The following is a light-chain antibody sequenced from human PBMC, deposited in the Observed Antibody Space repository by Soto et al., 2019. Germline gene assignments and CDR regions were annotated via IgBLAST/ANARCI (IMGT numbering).Light chain of an antibody. CDR1: QIISSW. V-gene: IGKV1-5*01. CDR3: EQYNTLWT. Sequence: DIQMTQSPSTLSASVGDRVTITCRASQIISSWLAWYQQKPGKAPKLRIYDVSTLGTGVPSRFSGSGSGTDFTLPISSLQPDESATYYCEQYNTLWTLGQGTKVDI. CDR2: DVS. J-gene: IGKJ1*01.